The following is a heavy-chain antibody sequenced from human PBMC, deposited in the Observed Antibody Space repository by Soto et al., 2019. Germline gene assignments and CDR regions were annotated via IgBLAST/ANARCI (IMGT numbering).Heavy chain of an antibody. CDR1: GGSISSYY. D-gene: IGHD3-22*01. V-gene: IGHV4-59*01. Sequence: NPSETLSLTCTVSGGSISSYYWSWIRQPPGKGLEWIGYIYYSGSTNYNPSLKSRVTISVDTSKNQFSLKLSSVTAADTAVYYCARTYDGSGPNSGGYGFDIWVQGTMVT. CDR2: IYYSGST. CDR3: ARTYDGSGPNSGGYGFDI. J-gene: IGHJ3*02.